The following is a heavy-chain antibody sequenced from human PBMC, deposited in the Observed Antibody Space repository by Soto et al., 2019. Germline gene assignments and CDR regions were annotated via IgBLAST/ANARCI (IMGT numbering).Heavy chain of an antibody. CDR1: GFTFSSYA. V-gene: IGHV3-23*01. CDR2: ISGSGGST. D-gene: IGHD3-10*01. CDR3: AKSGVWFGSNWFDP. Sequence: EVQLLESGGGLVQPGGSLRLSCAASGFTFSSYAMSWVRQAPGKGLEWVSAISGSGGSTYYADSVKGRFTISRDNSKKTLYLQMDSLRAEGTAVYYCAKSGVWFGSNWFDPWGQGTLVTVSS. J-gene: IGHJ5*02.